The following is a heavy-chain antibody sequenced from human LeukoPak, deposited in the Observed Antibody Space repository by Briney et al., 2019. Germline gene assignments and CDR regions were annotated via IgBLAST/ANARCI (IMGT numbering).Heavy chain of an antibody. D-gene: IGHD4-11*01. CDR1: GGSISSGGYS. CDR3: ARRTTVTTPFGY. CDR2: IYHSGST. V-gene: IGHV4-30-2*01. J-gene: IGHJ4*02. Sequence: PSETLSLTCAVSGGSISSGGYSWSWIRQPPGKGLEWIGYIYHSGSTYYNPSLKSRVTISVDRSKNQFSLKLSSVTAADTAVYYCARRTTVTTPFGYWGQGTLVTVSS.